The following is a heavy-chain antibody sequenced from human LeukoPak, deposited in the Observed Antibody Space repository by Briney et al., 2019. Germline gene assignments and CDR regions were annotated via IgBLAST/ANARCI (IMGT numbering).Heavy chain of an antibody. V-gene: IGHV3-48*04. J-gene: IGHJ4*02. D-gene: IGHD3-22*01. CDR1: GFTFSTYS. CDR2: ISGGSSTI. CDR3: ARDENTYYYDSSGYSYCGY. Sequence: PGGSLRLSCAASGFTFSTYSMNWVRRAPGKGLEWVSYISGGSSTIYYADSVKGRFTISRDNATNSLYLQMNSLRAEDTAVYYCARDENTYYYDSSGYSYCGYWGQGTLVTVSS.